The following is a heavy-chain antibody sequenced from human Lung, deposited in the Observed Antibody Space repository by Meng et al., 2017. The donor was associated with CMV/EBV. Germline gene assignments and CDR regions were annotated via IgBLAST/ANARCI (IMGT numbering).Heavy chain of an antibody. V-gene: IGHV3-7*01. CDR1: GFTLSSYV. CDR2: IKEDGSEK. CDR3: ARAYRAIDY. Sequence: GGSLRLSCAASGFTLSSYVMSGVRQAPGKGLEWVANIKEDGSEKYYVDSVKGRFTISRDKVKNTMYVQMNSLRGEDTAVYYCARAYRAIDYWGQGTMVTVSS. D-gene: IGHD1-26*01. J-gene: IGHJ4*02.